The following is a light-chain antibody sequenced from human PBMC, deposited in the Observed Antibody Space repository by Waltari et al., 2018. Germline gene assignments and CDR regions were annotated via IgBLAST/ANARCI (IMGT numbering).Light chain of an antibody. V-gene: IGLV1-40*01. CDR3: QSYDSSLSAYV. CDR1: SSNIGAGHD. CDR2: AHS. J-gene: IGLJ1*01. Sequence: QSVLTQPPSVSGAPGQRVTLSCPGSSSNIGAGHDVHRYQQLPVTAPKILTSAHSNLPSGVPARFSGSKSGTAASLAIRGLQAEDEADYYCQSYDSSLSAYVFGTGTKVTVL.